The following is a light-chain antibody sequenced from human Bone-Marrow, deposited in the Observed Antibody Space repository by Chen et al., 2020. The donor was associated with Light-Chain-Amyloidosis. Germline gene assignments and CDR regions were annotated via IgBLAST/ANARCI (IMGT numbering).Light chain of an antibody. Sequence: DIRMTQSPSTLSASVGDRVTITCRASQNIGDWLAWFQQKPGKAPKLLISKGSNLESGVPSRFTGSGSGTEFTLTINSLQPDDFAPYFCQQYRSFTFTFGQGTKL. CDR3: QQYRSFTFT. CDR2: KGS. J-gene: IGKJ2*01. V-gene: IGKV1-5*03. CDR1: QNIGDW.